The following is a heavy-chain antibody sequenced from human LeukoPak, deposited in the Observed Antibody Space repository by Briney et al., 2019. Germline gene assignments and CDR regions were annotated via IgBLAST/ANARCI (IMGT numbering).Heavy chain of an antibody. V-gene: IGHV3-21*01. D-gene: IGHD1-7*01. CDR2: ISSSSSYI. CDR3: AREAGTTEHYYYGMDV. Sequence: GGSLRLSCAASGFTFSSYSMNWVRQAPGKGLEWVSSISSSSSYIYYADSVKGRFTISRDNAKNSLYLQMNGLRAEDTAVYYCAREAGTTEHYYYGMDVWGQGTTVTVSS. CDR1: GFTFSSYS. J-gene: IGHJ6*02.